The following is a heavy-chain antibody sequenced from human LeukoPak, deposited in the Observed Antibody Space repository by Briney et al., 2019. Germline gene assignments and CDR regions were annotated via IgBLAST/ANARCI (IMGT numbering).Heavy chain of an antibody. CDR1: GSSISNYY. V-gene: IGHV4-59*08. J-gene: IGHJ4*02. Sequence: SETLSLTCSVSGSSISNYYCSWIRQSPGKGPEWIGYIYSTGSTDYNPSLKSRLTISVETSKNQFSVRPSSVTGADTAVYFCARHEGLARPFDYWGQGTLVPVSS. D-gene: IGHD6-19*01. CDR3: ARHEGLARPFDY. CDR2: IYSTGST.